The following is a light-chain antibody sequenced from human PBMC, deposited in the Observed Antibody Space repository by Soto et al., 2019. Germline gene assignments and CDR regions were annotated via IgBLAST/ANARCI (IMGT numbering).Light chain of an antibody. CDR3: QHYNSYPYT. CDR1: QSISVW. J-gene: IGKJ2*01. Sequence: DIQMTQSPPTLSASVGDRVSITCRASQSISVWLAWFQQKPGKAPKLLIYDASTLQSEVPSRFSGSGSGTEFTLTISRLQPDDFATYYCQHYNSYPYTFGQGTK. CDR2: DAS. V-gene: IGKV1-5*01.